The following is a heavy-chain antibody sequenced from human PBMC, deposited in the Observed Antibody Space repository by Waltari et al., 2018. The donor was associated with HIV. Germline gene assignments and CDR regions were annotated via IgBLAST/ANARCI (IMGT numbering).Heavy chain of an antibody. V-gene: IGHV3-9*01. CDR1: GFNFDDFA. D-gene: IGHD3-10*01. Sequence: EVQLVESGGDLAQPGRSLRLSCAASGFNFDDFAMPWVRQAPGKGLEWVSGISWKSDNIGYADSVKGRFTISRDNAKNSLYLQMNGLRTEDTALYYCAKDRGSGIYYGMDVWGQGTTVTV. J-gene: IGHJ6*02. CDR2: ISWKSDNI. CDR3: AKDRGSGIYYGMDV.